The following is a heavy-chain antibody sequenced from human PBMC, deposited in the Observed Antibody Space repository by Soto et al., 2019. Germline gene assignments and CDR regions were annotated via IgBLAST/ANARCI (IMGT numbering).Heavy chain of an antibody. CDR1: GFTFSSYT. Sequence: GGSRLSCAASGFTFSSYTMNWVRQAPGKGLEWVSSISSSSSYIYYADSVKGRFTISRDNAKNSLYLQMNGLRAEDTAVYYCASCPQNCITSSPCCLFFDYWGQGTLVTVSS. V-gene: IGHV3-21*01. J-gene: IGHJ4*02. D-gene: IGHD3-10*01. CDR2: ISSSSSYI. CDR3: ASCPQNCITSSPCCLFFDY.